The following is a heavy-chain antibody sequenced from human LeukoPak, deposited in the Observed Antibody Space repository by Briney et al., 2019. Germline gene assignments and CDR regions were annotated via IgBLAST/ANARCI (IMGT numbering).Heavy chain of an antibody. V-gene: IGHV1-8*01. D-gene: IGHD1-26*01. CDR2: INPNSGNA. CDR1: GYTFSDYD. CDR3: ARALAWGGSSYSYYYMDV. Sequence: ASVKVSCKASGYTFSDYDINWVRQATGQGLEWMGWINPNSGNAGYAQKFQGRGTMTRNNSTSTAYMELSSLRSEDTAVYYCARALAWGGSSYSYYYMDVWDKGTTVTVSS. J-gene: IGHJ6*03.